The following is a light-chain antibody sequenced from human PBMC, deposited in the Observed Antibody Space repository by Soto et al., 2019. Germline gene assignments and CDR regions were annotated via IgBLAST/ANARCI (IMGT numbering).Light chain of an antibody. J-gene: IGKJ4*01. V-gene: IGKV3-11*01. CDR1: QSVSSY. CDR2: DAS. Sequence: EIVLTQSPATLSLSPGERATLSCRASQSVSSYLAWYQQKPGQAPRLLIYDASNRATGIPARFSGSGSGTDFTLTISSLEPEDFAVYYCQQYGDSLLTFGGGTKVEIK. CDR3: QQYGDSLLT.